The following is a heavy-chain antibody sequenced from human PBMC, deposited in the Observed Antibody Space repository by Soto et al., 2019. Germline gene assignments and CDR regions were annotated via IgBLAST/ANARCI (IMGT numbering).Heavy chain of an antibody. V-gene: IGHV3-23*01. D-gene: IGHD1-7*01. Sequence: EVQLLESGGGLVQPGGSLRLSCAASGFFFSSYAMSWVRQAPGKGLEWVSGIGGSGGYKSYADSVKGRFTISRDRSKNTLYLQMSSLRAEDTALYYCAKNQERELPRVIDFWGQGTLVTVSS. J-gene: IGHJ4*02. CDR2: IGGSGGYK. CDR1: GFFFSSYA. CDR3: AKNQERELPRVIDF.